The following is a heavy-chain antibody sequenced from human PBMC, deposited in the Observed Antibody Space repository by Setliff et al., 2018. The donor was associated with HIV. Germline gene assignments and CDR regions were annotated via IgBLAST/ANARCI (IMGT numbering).Heavy chain of an antibody. D-gene: IGHD3-3*01. J-gene: IGHJ4*02. CDR3: ARGFLSIFGVVSYFDY. CDR1: GGSFSGYY. Sequence: SETLSLTCAVYGGSFSGYYWSWIRQPPGKGLEWIGQINHSGSTRSNPSLKSRVTISVDTSKNQFSLKLSSVTAADTAVYYCARGFLSIFGVVSYFDYWGQGTLVTVSS. CDR2: INHSGST. V-gene: IGHV4-34*01.